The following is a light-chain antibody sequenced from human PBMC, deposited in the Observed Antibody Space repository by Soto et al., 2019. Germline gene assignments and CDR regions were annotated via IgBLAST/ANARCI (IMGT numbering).Light chain of an antibody. CDR1: RSNIGRNF. J-gene: IGLJ3*02. Sequence: QSVLTQSPSASGTPGQRVTISCSGSRSNIGRNFAYWYQHVPGTAPRLLIQRNNERPSGVPDRFSGSKSGTSVSLAISGLRSDDEATYHCAAWDDTLDAQVFGGGTKVTVL. CDR3: AAWDDTLDAQV. CDR2: RNN. V-gene: IGLV1-47*01.